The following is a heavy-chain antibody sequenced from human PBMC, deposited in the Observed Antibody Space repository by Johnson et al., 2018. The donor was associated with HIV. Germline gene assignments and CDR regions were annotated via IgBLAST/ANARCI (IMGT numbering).Heavy chain of an antibody. Sequence: VQLVESGGGLAQPGGSLRLSCAASGFSFSSYWMTWVRQAPGNGLEWVANINQDGRDRYYVASVQGRFTISRDNAKNSLYLQMNSLRAEDTAVYYCARALGGELDAFDIWGQGTMVTVSS. D-gene: IGHD3-16*01. J-gene: IGHJ3*02. CDR3: ARALGGELDAFDI. CDR1: GFSFSSYW. V-gene: IGHV3-7*03. CDR2: INQDGRDR.